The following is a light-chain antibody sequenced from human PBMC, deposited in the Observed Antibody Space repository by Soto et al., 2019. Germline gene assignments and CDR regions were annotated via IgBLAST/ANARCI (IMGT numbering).Light chain of an antibody. J-gene: IGLJ3*02. V-gene: IGLV2-11*01. Sequence: QSVLTQPRSVSGSPGQSVTISCTGTSSNVGGYNYVSWYQQLPGKAPKLMIYDVSKRPSGVPDRFSGSKSGNTASLTISGLQAEDEADYYCCSYAGRYTWVFGGGTKLTVL. CDR1: SSNVGGYNY. CDR3: CSYAGRYTWV. CDR2: DVS.